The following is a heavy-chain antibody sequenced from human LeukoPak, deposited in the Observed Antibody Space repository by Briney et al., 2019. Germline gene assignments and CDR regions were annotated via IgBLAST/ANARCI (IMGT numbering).Heavy chain of an antibody. CDR1: GFTFSSYA. Sequence: GGSLRLSCAASGFTFSSYAMSWVRQAPGKGLEWVSAISGSGGSTYYADSVKGRFTISRDNSKNTLYLQMNSLRAEDTAVYYCAKDFITIFGVVITPFDYWGQGTLVTVSS. V-gene: IGHV3-23*01. CDR2: ISGSGGST. CDR3: AKDFITIFGVVITPFDY. J-gene: IGHJ4*02. D-gene: IGHD3-3*01.